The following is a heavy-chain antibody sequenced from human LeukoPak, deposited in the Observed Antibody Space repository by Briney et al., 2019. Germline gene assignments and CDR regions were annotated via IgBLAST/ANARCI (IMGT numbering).Heavy chain of an antibody. D-gene: IGHD6-13*01. J-gene: IGHJ4*02. CDR2: ISGSGSTT. V-gene: IGHV3-23*01. CDR3: AKEGGSSWYSIGY. Sequence: GGSLRLSCAASGFTFSSYAMNWVRQAPGEGLEWVSVISGSGSTTYYADSVKGRFTISRDNSKNTLYLQMNSLRAEDTAVYYCAKEGGSSWYSIGYWGQGTLVTVSS. CDR1: GFTFSSYA.